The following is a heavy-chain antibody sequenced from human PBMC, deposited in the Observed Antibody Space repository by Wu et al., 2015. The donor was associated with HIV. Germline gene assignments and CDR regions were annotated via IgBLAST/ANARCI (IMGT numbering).Heavy chain of an antibody. CDR1: GYTFISYN. D-gene: IGHD1-1*01. Sequence: QVQLVQSEAEVKKPGASVKVSCKASGYTFISYNINWVRQAAGQGLEWMGWMNPKSGSTGYAQQFQGRITMTRDTSISTSYMELSSLTSEDTAVYYCARGAENRWGPSANWKVGWFDPLGPGNRRSPS. J-gene: IGHJ5*02. V-gene: IGHV1-8*01. CDR2: MNPKSGST. CDR3: ARGAENRWGPSANWKVGWFDP.